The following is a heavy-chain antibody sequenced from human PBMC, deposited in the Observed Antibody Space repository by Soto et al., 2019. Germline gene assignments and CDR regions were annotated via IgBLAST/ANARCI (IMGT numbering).Heavy chain of an antibody. CDR1: GYTFTSYY. CDR2: INPSGGST. CDR3: ARLPITMIVVEPTWDYGMDV. Sequence: ASVKVSCKASGYTFTSYYMHWVRQAPGQGLEWMGIINPSGGSTSYAQKFQGRVTMTRDTSTSTVYMELSSLRSEDTAVYYCARLPITMIVVEPTWDYGMDVWGQGTTVPVSS. J-gene: IGHJ6*02. V-gene: IGHV1-46*01. D-gene: IGHD3-22*01.